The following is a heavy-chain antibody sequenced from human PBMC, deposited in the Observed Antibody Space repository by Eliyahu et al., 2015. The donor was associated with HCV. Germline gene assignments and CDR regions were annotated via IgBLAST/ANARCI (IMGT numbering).Heavy chain of an antibody. CDR2: IWYDGSKN. V-gene: IGHV3-33*01. CDR1: GFTFSSXG. Sequence: QVHLVESGGGVVQPGTSLRVSCAASGFTFSSXGMHWVRQAPGKGLEWVXVIWYDGSKNYYADSVKGRFTISRDNSKNTLYLQMNSLRAEDTAVYYCARDGIYWFDSSDYSMPDYWGQGTQVXVSS. J-gene: IGHJ4*02. CDR3: ARDGIYWFDSSDYSMPDY. D-gene: IGHD3-22*01.